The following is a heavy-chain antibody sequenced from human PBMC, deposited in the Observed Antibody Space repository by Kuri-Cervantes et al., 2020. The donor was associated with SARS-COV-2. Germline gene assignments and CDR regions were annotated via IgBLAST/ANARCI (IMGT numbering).Heavy chain of an antibody. D-gene: IGHD2-15*01. CDR1: GGSISSHY. CDR2: IYYSGST. J-gene: IGHJ6*03. V-gene: IGHV4-59*11. Sequence: SETLSLTCTVSGGSISSHYWSWIRQPPGKGLEWIGYIYYSGSTNYNPSLKSRVTISVDTSKNQFSLKLSSVTAADTAVYYCARGQGVAVPVALLVFLCYYMDVWGKGTTVTVSS. CDR3: ARGQGVAVPVALLVFLCYYMDV.